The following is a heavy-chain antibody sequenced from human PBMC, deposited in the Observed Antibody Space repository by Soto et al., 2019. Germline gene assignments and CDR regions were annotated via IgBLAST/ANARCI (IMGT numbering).Heavy chain of an antibody. Sequence: SETLSLTCTVSGGSISSYYWSWIRQPPGKGLEWIGYIYYSGSTNYNPSLKSRVTISVDTSKNQFSLKLSSVTAADTAVYYCARPNPYYDSSGYYPGNAFDIWGQGTMVTVSS. V-gene: IGHV4-59*12. CDR1: GGSISSYY. J-gene: IGHJ3*02. CDR2: IYYSGST. CDR3: ARPNPYYDSSGYYPGNAFDI. D-gene: IGHD3-22*01.